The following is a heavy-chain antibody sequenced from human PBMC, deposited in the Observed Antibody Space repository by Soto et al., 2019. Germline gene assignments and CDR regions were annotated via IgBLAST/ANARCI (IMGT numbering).Heavy chain of an antibody. V-gene: IGHV1-18*01. Sequence: QVQLVQSGAEVKKPGASVKVSCKASAYTFTSYGVTWVRQAPGQGLEWMGWISTYNGNTNYAQNLQGRVSMTTDTSTSTAYMELRSLRSDDTAVYYCARDVDYSDNSGYYILRYFDLWGRGPLVTVSS. D-gene: IGHD3-22*01. CDR2: ISTYNGNT. CDR3: ARDVDYSDNSGYYILRYFDL. CDR1: AYTFTSYG. J-gene: IGHJ2*01.